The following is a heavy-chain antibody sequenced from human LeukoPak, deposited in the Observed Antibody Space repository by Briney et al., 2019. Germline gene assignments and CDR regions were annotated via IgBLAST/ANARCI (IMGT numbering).Heavy chain of an antibody. Sequence: GGSLRLSCAASGFTFSDYYMSWIRQAPGKGLEWVSFTSSTDSTIYYADSVKGRFTISRDNAKNSLYLQMNSLRAEDTAVYYCARADMITLVRGVPEADVWGQGTTVTVSS. CDR3: ARADMITLVRGVPEADV. J-gene: IGHJ6*02. CDR2: TSSTDSTI. V-gene: IGHV3-11*01. CDR1: GFTFSDYY. D-gene: IGHD3-10*01.